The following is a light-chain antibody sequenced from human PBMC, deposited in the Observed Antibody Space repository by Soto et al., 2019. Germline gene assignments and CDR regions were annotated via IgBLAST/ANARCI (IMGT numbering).Light chain of an antibody. CDR1: SSDVGGYNY. Sequence: QSVLTQPASLSGSPGQSITISCTGTSSDVGGYNYVSWYQQYPGKVPKLLTFDVSNRPSGVSDRFSGSKSGNTASLTISGLQAEDEAAYYCCSYTSXVNRYVFGTGTKVTVL. V-gene: IGLV2-14*01. CDR2: DVS. CDR3: CSYTSXVNRYV. J-gene: IGLJ1*01.